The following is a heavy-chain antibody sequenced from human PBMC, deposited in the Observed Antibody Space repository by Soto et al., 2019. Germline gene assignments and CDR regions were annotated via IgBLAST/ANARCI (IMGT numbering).Heavy chain of an antibody. J-gene: IGHJ6*02. Sequence: GGSLRLSCAASGFTFSSYAMSWVRQAPGKGLEWVSAISGSGGSTYYADSVKGRFTISRDNSKNTLYLQMNSLRAEDTAVYYCAKQGLVVPAAMGSGGDVWGQGTTVTVSS. CDR3: AKQGLVVPAAMGSGGDV. D-gene: IGHD2-2*01. CDR2: ISGSGGST. V-gene: IGHV3-23*01. CDR1: GFTFSSYA.